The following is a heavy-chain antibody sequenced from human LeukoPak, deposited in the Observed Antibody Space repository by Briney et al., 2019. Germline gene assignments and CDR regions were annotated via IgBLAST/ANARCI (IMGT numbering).Heavy chain of an antibody. Sequence: SETLSLTCTVSGGSISSSSYYWGWIRQPPGKGLEWIGSIYYSGSTYYNPSLKSRVTISVDTSKNQLSLKLSSVTAADTAVYYCARARSRETPYFDYWGQGTLVTVSS. J-gene: IGHJ4*02. V-gene: IGHV4-39*01. CDR3: ARARSRETPYFDY. CDR1: GGSISSSSYY. CDR2: IYYSGST. D-gene: IGHD5-24*01.